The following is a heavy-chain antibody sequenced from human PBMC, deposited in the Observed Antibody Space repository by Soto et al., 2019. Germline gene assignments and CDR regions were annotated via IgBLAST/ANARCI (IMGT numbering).Heavy chain of an antibody. CDR1: GFTFSSYG. V-gene: IGHV3-33*01. Sequence: GGSLRLSCAASGFTFSSYGMHWVRQAPGKGLEWVAVIWYDGSNKYYADSVKGRFTISRDNSKNTLYLQMNSLRAEDTAVYYCAGSYGSGSYYGDYWGQGTLVTVSS. CDR2: IWYDGSNK. D-gene: IGHD3-10*01. CDR3: AGSYGSGSYYGDY. J-gene: IGHJ4*02.